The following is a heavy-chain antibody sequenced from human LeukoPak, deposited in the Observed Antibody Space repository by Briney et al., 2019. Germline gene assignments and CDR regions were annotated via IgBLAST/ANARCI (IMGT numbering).Heavy chain of an antibody. CDR2: ISSSSSYI. V-gene: IGHV3-21*04. J-gene: IGHJ4*02. Sequence: GGSLRLSCAASGFTFSSYSMNWVRQAPGKGLEWVSSISSSSSYIYYADSVKGRFTISRDNAKNTLYLQMNSLRAEDTAVYYCAKDVLAVGATIDFDYSRQGTLVTVSS. CDR3: AKDVLAVGATIDFDY. CDR1: GFTFSSYS. D-gene: IGHD1-26*01.